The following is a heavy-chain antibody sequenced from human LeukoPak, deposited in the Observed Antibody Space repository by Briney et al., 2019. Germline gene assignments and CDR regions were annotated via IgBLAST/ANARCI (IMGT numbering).Heavy chain of an antibody. D-gene: IGHD3-10*01. CDR2: ISWNSGSI. J-gene: IGHJ3*02. V-gene: IGHV3-9*01. CDR3: AKDSHGSGSYRAFDI. CDR1: GFTFDDYA. Sequence: PGRSLRLSCAASGFTFDDYAMHWVRQAPGKGLEWVSGISWNSGSIGYADSVKGRFTISRDNAKNSLYLQMNSLRAEDTALHYCAKDSHGSGSYRAFDIWGQGTMVTVSS.